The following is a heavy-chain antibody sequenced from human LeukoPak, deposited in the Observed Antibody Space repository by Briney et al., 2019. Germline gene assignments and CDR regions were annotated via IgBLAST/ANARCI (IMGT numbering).Heavy chain of an antibody. D-gene: IGHD3-3*01. CDR3: ARVVDYDFWSGYLSSMDV. J-gene: IGHJ6*04. CDR2: ISSSSSHL. CDR1: GFTFSNSD. Sequence: GGSLRLSCTASGFTFSNSDMNWVRQAPGKGLEWVSSISSSSSHLYYTDSVKGRFTISRDNAKNSLYLQMNGLRAEDTAVYYCARVVDYDFWSGYLSSMDVWGKGTTVTVSA. V-gene: IGHV3-21*01.